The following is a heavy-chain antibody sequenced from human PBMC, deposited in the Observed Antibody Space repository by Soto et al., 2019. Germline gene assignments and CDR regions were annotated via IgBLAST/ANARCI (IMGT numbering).Heavy chain of an antibody. CDR2: IYRGGGT. Sequence: EVQLVESGGGLIQPGGSLRLICAASGLSVTANYMTWVRQAPGKGLEWLSIIYRGGGTYYADSLKGRAIISRDGSRNMVFLQMNCLTAEDAGVYYCARRDDSETFDIWGRGTVVNVAS. V-gene: IGHV3-53*01. J-gene: IGHJ3*02. CDR3: ARRDDSETFDI. CDR1: GLSVTANY. D-gene: IGHD5-18*01.